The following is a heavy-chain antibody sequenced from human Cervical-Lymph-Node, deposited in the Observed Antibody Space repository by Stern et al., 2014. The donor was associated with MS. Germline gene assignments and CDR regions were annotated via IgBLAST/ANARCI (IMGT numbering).Heavy chain of an antibody. V-gene: IGHV1-69*01. CDR1: GGTFSNNA. D-gene: IGHD1-14*01. CDR3: ARDSEILFAMDV. J-gene: IGHJ6*02. Sequence: VQLVESGAEVRKPGPSVMVSCKASGGTFSNNAFSWVRQAPGHGLEWMGGIIPMFGSVNYAQNFQGRVTITADESTSTSYLELTSLSSDDTATYYCARDSEILFAMDVWGQGTTVTVSS. CDR2: IIPMFGSV.